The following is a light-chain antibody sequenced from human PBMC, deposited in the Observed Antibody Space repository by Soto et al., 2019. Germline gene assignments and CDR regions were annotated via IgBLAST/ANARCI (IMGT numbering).Light chain of an antibody. CDR3: QQYGSSPRT. V-gene: IGKV3-20*01. CDR2: GAS. J-gene: IGKJ5*01. Sequence: EIVLTQSPGTLSLSPGERATLSCRASQSVSSSYLAWYQQKPGQAPRLLIYGASSRATGIPDRFSGSGSGTDFTLNISRLEPEDFVVYSCQQYGSSPRTFGQGTRLEIK. CDR1: QSVSSSY.